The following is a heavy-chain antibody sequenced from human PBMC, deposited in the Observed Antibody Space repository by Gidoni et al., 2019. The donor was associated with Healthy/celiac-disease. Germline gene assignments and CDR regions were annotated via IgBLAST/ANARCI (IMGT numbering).Heavy chain of an antibody. CDR3: AKSGSSWPGESDY. Sequence: QVQLVESGGGVVQPGRSLRLSCAASGFTFSSYGMHWVRQAPGKGLEGVAVVSFDGNNKYYADSVKGRFTISRDNSNYTLYLQMNSLRAEDTAVYYCAKSGSSWPGESDYWGQGTLVTVSS. CDR1: GFTFSSYG. D-gene: IGHD6-13*01. CDR2: VSFDGNNK. J-gene: IGHJ4*02. V-gene: IGHV3-30*18.